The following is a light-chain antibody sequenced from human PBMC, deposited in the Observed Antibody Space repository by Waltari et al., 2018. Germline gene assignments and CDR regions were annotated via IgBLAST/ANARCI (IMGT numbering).Light chain of an antibody. CDR3: SSYTSSSTLV. J-gene: IGLJ2*01. CDR1: SSDVGGYNY. V-gene: IGLV2-14*01. CDR2: EVS. Sequence: QSALTQPASVSGSPGQSITTSCTGTSSDVGGYNYVSWYQQHPGKAPKLMIYEVSNRPSGVSNRFSGPKSGNTASLTISGPQAEDEADYYCSSYTSSSTLVFGGGTKLTVL.